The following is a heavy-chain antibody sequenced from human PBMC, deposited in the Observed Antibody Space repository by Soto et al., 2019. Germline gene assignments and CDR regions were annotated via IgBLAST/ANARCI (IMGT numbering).Heavy chain of an antibody. Sequence: EVQLLESGGGLVQPGGSLRLSCAASGYTFNNYVMSWVRQAPGKGLEWVSALSSSGGSTYYADSVKGRFAISRDNSKNTPYLQMNSLRAEDTAVYYCAKCEFSVGPNSLYYFDYWGQGTLVAVSS. CDR1: GYTFNNYV. J-gene: IGHJ4*02. V-gene: IGHV3-23*01. CDR2: LSSSGGST. D-gene: IGHD3-10*01. CDR3: AKCEFSVGPNSLYYFDY.